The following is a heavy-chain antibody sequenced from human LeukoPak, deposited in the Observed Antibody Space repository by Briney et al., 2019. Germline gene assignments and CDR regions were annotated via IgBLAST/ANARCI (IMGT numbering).Heavy chain of an antibody. CDR1: GYTFNSNG. Sequence: ASVKVSCTASGYTFNSNGISWVRQAPGQGLEWMGWIGAYNGNTNFAQKFQGRVTMTTDTSTSTAYMELRSLTSDDTAVYYCARDHQYDFDYWGQGTLVTVSS. V-gene: IGHV1-18*01. D-gene: IGHD2-2*01. J-gene: IGHJ4*02. CDR2: IGAYNGNT. CDR3: ARDHQYDFDY.